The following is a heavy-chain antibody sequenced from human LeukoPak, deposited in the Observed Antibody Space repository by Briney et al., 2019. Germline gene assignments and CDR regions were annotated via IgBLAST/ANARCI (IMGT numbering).Heavy chain of an antibody. Sequence: GGSLRLSCVASGFTFRSYTMNWVRQTPGKGLEWVSRISGSGINTYYADSVKGRFTISRDNSKDTVFLQMNSLRVEDSAIYFCAKDLSSGWYSPLDNWGQGTQVFVSS. CDR1: GFTFRSYT. J-gene: IGHJ4*02. CDR3: AKDLSSGWYSPLDN. CDR2: ISGSGINT. V-gene: IGHV3-23*01. D-gene: IGHD6-19*01.